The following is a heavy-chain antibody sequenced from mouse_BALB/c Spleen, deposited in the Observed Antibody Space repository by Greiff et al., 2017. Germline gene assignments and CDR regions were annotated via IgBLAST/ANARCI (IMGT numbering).Heavy chain of an antibody. J-gene: IGHJ4*01. CDR1: GFSLTSYG. CDR3: AKEGRLLRYAMDY. V-gene: IGHV2-5-1*01. CDR2: IWRGGST. Sequence: VQLQQSGPSLVQPSQSLSITYTVSGFSLTSYGVHWVRQSPGKGLEWLGVIWRGGSTDYNAAFMSRLSITKDNSKSQVFFKMNSLQADDTAIYYCAKEGRLLRYAMDYWGQGTSVTVSS. D-gene: IGHD1-1*01.